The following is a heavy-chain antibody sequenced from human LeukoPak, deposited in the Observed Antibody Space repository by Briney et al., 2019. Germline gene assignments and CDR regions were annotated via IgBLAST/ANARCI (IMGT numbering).Heavy chain of an antibody. V-gene: IGHV4-38-2*02. J-gene: IGHJ4*02. CDR1: GYSISSGYY. CDR2: IYHSGYT. Sequence: PSETLSLTCNVSGYSISSGYYWTWIRQAPGKGLEWIGSIYHSGYTHYNPSLKGRVTISVDTSKNDFSLKLSSVAAADTAIYYCARDLNPTHYFDYWGQGTLVTVSS. CDR3: ARDLNPTHYFDY.